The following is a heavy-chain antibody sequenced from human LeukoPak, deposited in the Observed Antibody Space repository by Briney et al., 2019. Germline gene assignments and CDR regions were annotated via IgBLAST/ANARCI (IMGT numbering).Heavy chain of an antibody. J-gene: IGHJ6*02. CDR2: ISYDGSNK. V-gene: IGHV3-30-3*01. CDR1: GFTFSSYA. CDR3: ARDVQVAAAGTFYYYGMDV. Sequence: GGSLRLSCAASGFTFSSYAMHWVRQAPGKGLEWVAVISYDGSNKYYADSVKGRFTISRDNSKNTLYLQMNSLRAEDTAVYYCARDVQVAAAGTFYYYGMDVWGQGTTVTVSS. D-gene: IGHD6-13*01.